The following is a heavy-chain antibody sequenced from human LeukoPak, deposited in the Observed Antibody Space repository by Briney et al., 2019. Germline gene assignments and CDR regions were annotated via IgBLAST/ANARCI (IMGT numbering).Heavy chain of an antibody. V-gene: IGHV3-23*01. CDR2: LSGSGITT. CDR1: GFTFSSYA. J-gene: IGHJ4*01. D-gene: IGHD6-19*01. CDR3: AKGIYSSGWGYFDY. Sequence: PGGSLRLSCAASGFTFSSYAMSWVRQAPGKGLEWVSTLSGSGITTYYADSVKGRFTISRDNSKNTLYLQMNSLRAEDTAVYYCAKGIYSSGWGYFDYWGHGTLVTVSS.